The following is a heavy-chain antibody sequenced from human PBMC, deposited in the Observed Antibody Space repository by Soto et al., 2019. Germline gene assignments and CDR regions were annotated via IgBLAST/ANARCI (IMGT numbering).Heavy chain of an antibody. V-gene: IGHV1-69*13. CDR2: IIPTFGTA. J-gene: IGHJ4*02. CDR1: GGTFSSYA. Sequence: SVKVSCKASGGTFSSYAISWVRQAPGQGLEWMGGIIPTFGTANYAQKFQGRVTITADESTSTAYMELSSLRSEDTAVYYCASPEAGRGYSYVGYYFDYWGQGTLVTVSS. CDR3: ASPEAGRGYSYVGYYFDY. D-gene: IGHD5-18*01.